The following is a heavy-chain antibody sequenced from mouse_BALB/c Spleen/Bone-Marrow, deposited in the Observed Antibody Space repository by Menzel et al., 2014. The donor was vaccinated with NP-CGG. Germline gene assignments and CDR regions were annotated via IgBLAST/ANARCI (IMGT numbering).Heavy chain of an antibody. Sequence: QVQLQQPGPELVKPGASEKISCKASGYAFSSSWMNWVKQRPGQGLEWIGRIYPGDGDTNYNGKFKGKATLTADKSSSTAYMQLSSLTSVDSAVYFCARSYYGSSYYFDYWGQGTTLTVSS. CDR3: ARSYYGSSYYFDY. V-gene: IGHV1-82*01. CDR1: GYAFSSSW. D-gene: IGHD1-1*01. J-gene: IGHJ2*01. CDR2: IYPGDGDT.